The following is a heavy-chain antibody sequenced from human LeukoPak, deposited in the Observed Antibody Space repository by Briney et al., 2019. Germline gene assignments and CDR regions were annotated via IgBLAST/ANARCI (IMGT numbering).Heavy chain of an antibody. CDR2: INPSGGNT. Sequence: ASVKVSCKASGYTFTSYYLHWVRQAPGQGLEWMGIINPSGGNTSYPQKFQGRVTMTRDTSTSTVYMELRSLRSDDTAVYYCARSLGGYSYGCQDYWGQGTLVTVSS. V-gene: IGHV1-46*01. CDR3: ARSLGGYSYGCQDY. D-gene: IGHD5-18*01. J-gene: IGHJ4*02. CDR1: GYTFTSYY.